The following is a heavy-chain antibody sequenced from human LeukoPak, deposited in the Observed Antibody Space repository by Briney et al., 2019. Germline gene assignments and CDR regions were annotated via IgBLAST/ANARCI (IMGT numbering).Heavy chain of an antibody. V-gene: IGHV3-48*03. CDR2: ISSSGSTI. D-gene: IGHD3-22*01. CDR1: GFTFSSYE. Sequence: GGSLRLSCAASGFTFSSYEMNWVRQAPEKGLEWVSYISSSGSTIYYADSVKGRFTISRDNAKNSLYLQMNSLRAEDTAVYYCARGLTYYYDSSGYDWGWYWGQGTLVTVSS. CDR3: ARGLTYYYDSSGYDWGWY. J-gene: IGHJ4*02.